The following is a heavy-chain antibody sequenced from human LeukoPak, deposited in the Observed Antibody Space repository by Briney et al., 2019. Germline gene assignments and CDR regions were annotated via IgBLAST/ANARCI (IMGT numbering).Heavy chain of an antibody. J-gene: IGHJ4*02. D-gene: IGHD6-19*01. Sequence: KPGGSLRLSCAASGFTFSSYSMNWVRQAPGKGLEWVSSISSSSSYIYYADSVKGRFTISRDNAKNSLYLQMNSLRAEDTAVYYCARGGDFSGDFDYWGQGTLVTVSS. CDR2: ISSSSSYI. CDR1: GFTFSSYS. CDR3: ARGGDFSGDFDY. V-gene: IGHV3-21*01.